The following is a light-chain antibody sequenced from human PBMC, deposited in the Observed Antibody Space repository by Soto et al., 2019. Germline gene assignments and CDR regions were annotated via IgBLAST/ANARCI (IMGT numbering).Light chain of an antibody. CDR1: SSNIGSNA. V-gene: IGLV1-44*01. J-gene: IGLJ1*01. CDR3: AAWDDSLNGYV. CDR2: SNN. Sequence: QSVLTQPPSASGTPGQRVTISCSGGSSNIGSNAVNWYRQLPGTAPKLLIHSNNQRPSGVPDRFSGSKSGTSASLAISGLQSEDEADYYCAAWDDSLNGYVFGTGTKVTLL.